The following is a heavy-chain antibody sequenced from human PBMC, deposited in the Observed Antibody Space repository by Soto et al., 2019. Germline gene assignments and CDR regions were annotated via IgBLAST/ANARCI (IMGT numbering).Heavy chain of an antibody. CDR3: ARGGAFGGVIASDYYYYGIDV. J-gene: IGHJ6*02. Sequence: GGSLRLSCAASGFTFSSYDMHWVRQATGKGLEWVSAIGTAGDTYYPGSVEGRFTISRENAKNSLYLQMNSLRAGETAVYYCARGGAFGGVIASDYYYYGIDVWGQGTTVTVSS. D-gene: IGHD3-16*02. CDR2: IGTAGDT. CDR1: GFTFSSYD. V-gene: IGHV3-13*01.